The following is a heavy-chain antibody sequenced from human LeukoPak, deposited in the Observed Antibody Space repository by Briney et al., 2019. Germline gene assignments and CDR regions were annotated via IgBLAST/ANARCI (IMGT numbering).Heavy chain of an antibody. V-gene: IGHV4-59*01. J-gene: IGHJ5*02. CDR2: IYYSGST. D-gene: IGHD3-3*01. CDR3: ARGRKYNFWSGYPYNWFDP. Sequence: SETLSLTCTGSGGSISSYYWSWIRQPPGKGLEWIGYIYYSGSTNYNPSLKSRVTISVDTSKNQFSLKLSSVTAADTAVYYCARGRKYNFWSGYPYNWFDPWGQGTLVTVSS. CDR1: GGSISSYY.